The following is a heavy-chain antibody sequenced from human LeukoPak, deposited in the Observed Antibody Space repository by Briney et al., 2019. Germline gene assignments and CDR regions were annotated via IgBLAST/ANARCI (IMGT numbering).Heavy chain of an antibody. J-gene: IGHJ3*01. Sequence: PGGSLRLSCAASGFTFSLYAMHWVRQAPGKGLEWVAFTRFDGSNKYYADSVKGRFTISRDNSKNTLYLQMNNLRAEDTAVYFCAKSTIVGATVDAFDFWGQGTMVTVSS. CDR2: TRFDGSNK. D-gene: IGHD1-26*01. CDR1: GFTFSLYA. CDR3: AKSTIVGATVDAFDF. V-gene: IGHV3-30*02.